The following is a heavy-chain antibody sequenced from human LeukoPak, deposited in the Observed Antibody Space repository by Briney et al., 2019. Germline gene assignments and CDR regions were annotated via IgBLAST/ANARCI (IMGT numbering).Heavy chain of an antibody. CDR1: GYSISSGYY. Sequence: SETLSLTCAVSGYSISSGYYWGWIRQPPGKGLEWIGSIYHSGSTYYNPSLKSRVTISVDTSKKQFSLKLSSVTAADTAVYYCARSPYCSSTSCYLFNWFDPWGQGTLVTVSS. D-gene: IGHD2-2*01. J-gene: IGHJ5*02. CDR2: IYHSGST. CDR3: ARSPYCSSTSCYLFNWFDP. V-gene: IGHV4-38-2*01.